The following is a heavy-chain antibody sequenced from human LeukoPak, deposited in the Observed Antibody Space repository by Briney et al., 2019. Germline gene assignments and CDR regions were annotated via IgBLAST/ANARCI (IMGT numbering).Heavy chain of an antibody. CDR3: ARVGSNSGYDLWSGYYYYYYMDV. V-gene: IGHV4-59*01. CDR2: IYYSGST. Sequence: SETLSLTCTVSGGSISSYYWSWIRQPPGKGLEWIGYIYYSGSTNYNPSLKSRVTISVDTSKNQFSLKLSSVTAADTAVYYCARVGSNSGYDLWSGYYYYYYMDVWGKGTTVTVSS. J-gene: IGHJ6*03. CDR1: GGSISSYY. D-gene: IGHD5-12*01.